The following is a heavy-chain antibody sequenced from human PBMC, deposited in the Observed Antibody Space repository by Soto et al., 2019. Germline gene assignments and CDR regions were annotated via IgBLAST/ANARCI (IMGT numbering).Heavy chain of an antibody. CDR2: INPIFGTA. J-gene: IGHJ6*02. V-gene: IGHV1-69*13. Sequence: ASVKVSCKASGGTFSSYAISWVRQAPGQGLEWMGGINPIFGTANYAQKFQGRVTITADESTSTAYMELSSLRSEDTAVYYCAKYYYDSSGYYSDYYYGMDVWGQGTTVTVSS. CDR1: GGTFSSYA. CDR3: AKYYYDSSGYYSDYYYGMDV. D-gene: IGHD3-22*01.